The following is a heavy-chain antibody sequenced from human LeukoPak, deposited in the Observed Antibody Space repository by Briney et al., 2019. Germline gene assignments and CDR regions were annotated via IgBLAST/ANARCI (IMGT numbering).Heavy chain of an antibody. J-gene: IGHJ6*02. Sequence: ASVKVSCKASGYTFTSYDINWVRQATGQGLEWMGWMNPNSGNTGYAQKFQGRVTMTRNTSISTAYMELSSLRSEDTAVYYCARVLSTIFGVVIQDGMDVWGQGTTVTVSS. CDR3: ARVLSTIFGVVIQDGMDV. V-gene: IGHV1-8*01. CDR2: MNPNSGNT. CDR1: GYTFTSYD. D-gene: IGHD3-3*01.